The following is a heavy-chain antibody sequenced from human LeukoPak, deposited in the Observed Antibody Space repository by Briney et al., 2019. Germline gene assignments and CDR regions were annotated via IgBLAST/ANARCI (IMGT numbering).Heavy chain of an antibody. CDR3: APTAEAYTSWWKV. V-gene: IGHV1-2*03. Sequence: LEVSVKVSCKASGYKFTDNYMHWERQAPGQGLEFMGWINPDSGFTNYAQKFKGRVTMTRDTSISTAYLEVRSLTSDDTAVYYCAPTAEAYTSWWKVWGQGTLVTVSS. J-gene: IGHJ4*02. CDR2: INPDSGFT. D-gene: IGHD3-16*01. CDR1: GYKFTDNY.